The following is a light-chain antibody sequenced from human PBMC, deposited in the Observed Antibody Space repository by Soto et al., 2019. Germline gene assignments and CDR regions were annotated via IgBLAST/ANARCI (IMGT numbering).Light chain of an antibody. CDR1: QSVSSY. CDR3: QQRSNWPWT. V-gene: IGKV3-11*01. J-gene: IGKJ1*01. Sequence: EIVLTQSPATLSLXPGERATLSCRASQSVSSYLVWYQQKPGQAPRLLIYDAFKRATGIPARFSGSGSGTDFSLTISSLEPEDFAVYYCQQRSNWPWTFGQGTKV. CDR2: DAF.